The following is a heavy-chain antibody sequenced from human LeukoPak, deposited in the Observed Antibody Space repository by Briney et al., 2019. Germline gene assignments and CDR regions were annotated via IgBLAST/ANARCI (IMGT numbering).Heavy chain of an antibody. CDR2: ISGSGGTT. CDR1: GFTFYTYA. V-gene: IGHV3-23*01. Sequence: GGSLRLSCAASGFTFYTYAMNWVRQAPGKGLQWVAAISGSGGTTYHADSVKGRFTISRDNSENRLSLQMDSLRAEDTAVYFCAKDTTAWWYHRAYMDVWGKGTTVTVSS. CDR3: AKDTTAWWYHRAYMDV. D-gene: IGHD2-15*01. J-gene: IGHJ6*03.